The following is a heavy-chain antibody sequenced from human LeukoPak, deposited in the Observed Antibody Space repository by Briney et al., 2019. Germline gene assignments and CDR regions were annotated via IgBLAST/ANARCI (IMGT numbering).Heavy chain of an antibody. J-gene: IGHJ4*02. CDR3: ASRDQSCSGGVCYPIDY. Sequence: GGSLRLSCAASGFTFSNCWMHWVRQAPGKGLEWVSRIEYDESKTEYADSVKGRFTISRDNAKNTLYLQMNSLRAEDTAVYYCASRDQSCSGGVCYPIDYWGQGTLVTVSS. D-gene: IGHD2-15*01. V-gene: IGHV3-74*01. CDR2: IEYDESKT. CDR1: GFTFSNCW.